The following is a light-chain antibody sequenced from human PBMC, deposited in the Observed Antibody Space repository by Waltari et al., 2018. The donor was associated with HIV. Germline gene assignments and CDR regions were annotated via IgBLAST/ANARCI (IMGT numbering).Light chain of an antibody. CDR1: SPPLPNNF. CDR3: AAWDDAVRGPV. CDR2: RNN. V-gene: IGLV1-47*01. J-gene: IGLJ2*01. Sequence: QSVLTQPPSASGAPGQRVTIPCSGGSPPLPNNFVYWYQQLPGTAPKLLLYRNNGRPSGVPDRFSGSKSGTSASLAIIGLRIEDEADYYCAAWDDAVRGPVFGGGTQVIVL.